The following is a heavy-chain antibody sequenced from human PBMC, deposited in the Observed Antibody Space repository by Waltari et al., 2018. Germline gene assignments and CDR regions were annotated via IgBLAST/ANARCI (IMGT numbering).Heavy chain of an antibody. CDR3: ARGLYIGLRVFDY. Sequence: QVQLVESGGGVVQPGRSLRLSCAASGFTFSSYGMHWVRQAPGKGLEWVAVIWYDGSNKYYADSVKGRFTISRDNSKNTLYLQMNSLRAEDTAVYYCARGLYIGLRVFDYWGQGTLVTVSS. V-gene: IGHV3-33*01. D-gene: IGHD3-10*01. J-gene: IGHJ4*02. CDR2: IWYDGSNK. CDR1: GFTFSSYG.